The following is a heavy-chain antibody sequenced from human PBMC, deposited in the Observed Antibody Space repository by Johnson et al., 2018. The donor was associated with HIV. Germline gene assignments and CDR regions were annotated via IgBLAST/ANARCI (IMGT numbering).Heavy chain of an antibody. CDR1: GFTFDDYG. J-gene: IGHJ3*02. V-gene: IGHV3-20*04. CDR2: INWNGGST. CDR3: ARDHGQWRVLNAFDI. D-gene: IGHD6-19*01. Sequence: VQLVESGGGVVRPGGSLRLSCAASGFTFDDYGMSWVRQAPAKGLEWVSGINWNGGSTGYADSVKGRFTISRDNSKNSLYLQMNSLRAEDTALYYCARDHGQWRVLNAFDIWGQGTMVTVSS.